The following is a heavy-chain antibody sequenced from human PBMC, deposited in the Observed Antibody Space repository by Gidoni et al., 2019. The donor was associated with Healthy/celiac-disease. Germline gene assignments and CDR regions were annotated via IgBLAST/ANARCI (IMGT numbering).Heavy chain of an antibody. Sequence: QVQLQESGPGLVKPSGTLSLTCAVSGGSISSSNWWSWVRQPPGKGLEGIGEIYHSGSTNYHPSLKGRVTISVDKSKNQFSLKLSSVTAADTAVYYWARFRYCSGGSCYTGGLWFDPWGQGTLVTVSS. D-gene: IGHD2-15*01. CDR1: GGSISSSNW. J-gene: IGHJ5*02. V-gene: IGHV4-4*02. CDR3: ARFRYCSGGSCYTGGLWFDP. CDR2: IYHSGST.